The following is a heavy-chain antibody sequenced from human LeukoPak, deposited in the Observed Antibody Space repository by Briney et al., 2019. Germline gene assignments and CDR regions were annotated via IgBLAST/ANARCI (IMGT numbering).Heavy chain of an antibody. CDR1: GFTVSVNY. Sequence: GGSLRLSCAACGFTVSVNYMSWVRQAPGRGLEWVSVIYTGGNTYYADSVKGRFTISRDSSKNTLYLQMNSLRGEDTAVYYCARDGRRGPDCNGGGCYFVPGQWGQGTVVTVSS. CDR2: IYTGGNT. CDR3: ARDGRRGPDCNGGGCYFVPGQ. J-gene: IGHJ4*02. V-gene: IGHV3-66*01. D-gene: IGHD2-15*01.